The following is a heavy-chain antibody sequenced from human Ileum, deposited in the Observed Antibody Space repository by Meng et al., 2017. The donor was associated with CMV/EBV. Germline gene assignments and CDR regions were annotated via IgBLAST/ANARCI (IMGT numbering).Heavy chain of an antibody. CDR3: AKGPSGPFDY. J-gene: IGHJ4*02. CDR1: GFAFSCDA. V-gene: IGHV3-23*01. CDR2: ISGSGGST. Sequence: LSCPVSGFAFSCDAMAWVRQPPGKGLECVSAISGSGGSTYYADSVKGRFTISRDNSKNTLYLQMNSLRAEDTAVYYCAKGPSGPFDYWGQGTLVTVSS.